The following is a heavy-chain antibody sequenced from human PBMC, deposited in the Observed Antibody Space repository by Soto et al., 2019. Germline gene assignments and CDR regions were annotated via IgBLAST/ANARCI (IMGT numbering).Heavy chain of an antibody. CDR2: ISSSSSTI. CDR3: ARDWYSSYRAGIDY. CDR1: GFTFSSYS. Sequence: EVQLVESGGGLVQPGGSLRLSCAASGFTFSSYSMNWVRQAPGKGLEWVSYISSSSSTIYYADSVKGRFTISRDNAKNALDQQMNILRAEDTAVYYCARDWYSSYRAGIDYWGQGTLVTVSS. D-gene: IGHD6-13*01. V-gene: IGHV3-48*01. J-gene: IGHJ4*02.